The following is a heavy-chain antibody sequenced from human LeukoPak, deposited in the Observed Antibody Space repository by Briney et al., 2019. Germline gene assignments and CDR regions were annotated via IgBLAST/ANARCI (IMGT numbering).Heavy chain of an antibody. Sequence: SETLCLTCTVSGGSFSSHYWRWIRQPPGKGLEWVGHIYYNGSTSYNPSLNNRLTISVDTSKIQFSLKLSCVTAADTAVYYCARRGVPHDAFDIWGQGTMVTVFS. J-gene: IGHJ3*02. D-gene: IGHD1-1*01. CDR2: IYYNGST. CDR3: ARRGVPHDAFDI. V-gene: IGHV4-59*11. CDR1: GGSFSSHY.